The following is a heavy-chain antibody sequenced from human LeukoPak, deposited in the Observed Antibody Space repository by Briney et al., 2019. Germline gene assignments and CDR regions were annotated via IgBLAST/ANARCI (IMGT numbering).Heavy chain of an antibody. D-gene: IGHD5-24*01. CDR2: INPNSGAT. CDR3: ARVGVEMATNYAFDI. J-gene: IGHJ3*02. V-gene: IGHV1-2*06. CDR1: GYFTGDY. Sequence: ASVKVSCKASGYFTGDYMHWVRQAPGQGLEWMGRINPNSGATNFAQKFQGRVTMTRDTSISTAYMEMSSLISDDTAVYYCARVGVEMATNYAFDIWGQGTMVTISS.